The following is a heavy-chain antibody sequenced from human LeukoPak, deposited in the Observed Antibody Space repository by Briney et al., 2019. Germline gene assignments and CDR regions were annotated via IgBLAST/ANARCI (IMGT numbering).Heavy chain of an antibody. CDR3: AAKGTPSLGY. Sequence: GGSLRLSCAASGFTVSSNYMSWVRQAPGKGLEWVSAISGSGGSTYYADSVKGRFTISRDNSKNTLYLQMNSLRAEDTAVYYCAAKGTPSLGYWGQGTLVTVSS. D-gene: IGHD1-1*01. J-gene: IGHJ4*02. CDR2: ISGSGGST. V-gene: IGHV3-23*01. CDR1: GFTVSSNY.